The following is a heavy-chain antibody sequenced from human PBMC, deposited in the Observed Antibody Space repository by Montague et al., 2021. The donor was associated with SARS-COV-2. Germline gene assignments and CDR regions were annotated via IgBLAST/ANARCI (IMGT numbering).Heavy chain of an antibody. Sequence: PALVKPTQTLTLTCTFSGFSLNTPEVAVGWIRQPPGKALEWLALXYGXDEERYGPSLQSRLTITRDTSKSQVVLTVTNMDPVDTATYYCAHRFAGFFDYWGQGILVTVSS. J-gene: IGHJ4*02. CDR1: GFSLNTPEVA. CDR2: XYGXDEE. V-gene: IGHV2-5*05. CDR3: AHRFAGFFDY.